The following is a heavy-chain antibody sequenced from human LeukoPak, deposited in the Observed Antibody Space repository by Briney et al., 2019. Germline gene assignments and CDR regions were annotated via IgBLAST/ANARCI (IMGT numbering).Heavy chain of an antibody. CDR1: GFTFDDYA. D-gene: IGHD7-27*01. V-gene: IGHV3-20*04. CDR3: AKATGDWYFDL. CDR2: INWNGGST. J-gene: IGHJ2*01. Sequence: GGSLRLSCAASGFTFDDYAMNWVRQAPGKGLEWVSGINWNGGSTGYADSVKGRFTISRDNVKNSLYLEMDSLRAEDTAFYYCAKATGDWYFDLWGRGTLVTVSS.